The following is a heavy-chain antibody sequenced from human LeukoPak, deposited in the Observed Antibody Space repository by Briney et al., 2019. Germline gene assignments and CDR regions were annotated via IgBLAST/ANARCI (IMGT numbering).Heavy chain of an antibody. CDR2: IYTGGTT. CDR1: GFTVSSNY. J-gene: IGHJ4*02. Sequence: GGSLRLSCAVSGFTVSSNYMSWVRQAPGKGLEWVSIIYTGGTTYYADSVKGRFTISRDNSKNTLYLQMNSLRAEDTAVYYCARDGDDTSGYFSPFDYWGQGTLVTVSS. V-gene: IGHV3-53*01. CDR3: ARDGDDTSGYFSPFDY. D-gene: IGHD3-22*01.